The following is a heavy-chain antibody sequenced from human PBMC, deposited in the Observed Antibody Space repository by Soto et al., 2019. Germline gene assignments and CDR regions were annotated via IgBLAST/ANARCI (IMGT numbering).Heavy chain of an antibody. CDR3: ARGDRGGSGSPASYYYSGLYV. V-gene: IGHV3-23*01. CDR2: VSAGGDMT. CDR1: GFTFNSYA. Sequence: DVQVLESGGDLVQPGGSLRLSCAASGFTFNSYAMSWVRQAPGKGLEWVSSVSAGGDMTYYSDSVKGRFTISRDNSNNALFLQMNSLRIEDTALYYCARGDRGGSGSPASYYYSGLYVWGQGTTVTAS. D-gene: IGHD3-10*01. J-gene: IGHJ6*02.